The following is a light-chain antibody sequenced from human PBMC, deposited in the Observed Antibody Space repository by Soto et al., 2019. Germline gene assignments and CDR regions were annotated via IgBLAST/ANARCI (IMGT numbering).Light chain of an antibody. V-gene: IGLV2-14*01. CDR1: SNDVGGYDY. Sequence: QSALTQPPSASGSPGQSVTISCSGTSNDVGGYDYVSWYQQHPGKAPKLVIYEVSNRPSWVSNRFSGSKSGNTASLTISGLQPEDEADYYCNSYTSSSTLVFGGGTKLTVL. J-gene: IGLJ2*01. CDR3: NSYTSSSTLV. CDR2: EVS.